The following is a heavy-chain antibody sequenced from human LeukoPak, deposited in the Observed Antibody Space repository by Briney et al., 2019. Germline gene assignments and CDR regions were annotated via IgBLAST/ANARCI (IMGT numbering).Heavy chain of an antibody. Sequence: GGSLRLSCAASGFTFSSYWMSWVRPAPGKGLEWVANIKHDGSEKYYVGSVKGRFTLSRDNAKNSLYLQINRLRAEDTAVYYCAVGAGSLSWGQGTLVTVSS. D-gene: IGHD1-26*01. CDR3: AVGAGSLS. CDR2: IKHDGSEK. J-gene: IGHJ4*02. CDR1: GFTFSSYW. V-gene: IGHV3-7*01.